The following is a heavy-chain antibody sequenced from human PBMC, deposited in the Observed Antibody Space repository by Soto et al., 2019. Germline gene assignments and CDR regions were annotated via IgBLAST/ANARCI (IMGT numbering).Heavy chain of an antibody. CDR3: ARDGSQVTIPTRAFDI. Sequence: QVQLQESGPGLVKPSQTLSLTCTVSGGSISSGGYYWSWIRQHPGKGLEWIGYIYYGGSTYYNPSLKSRVTISVDTSKNQFSLKLSSVNAADTAVYYCARDGSQVTIPTRAFDIWGQGTMVTVSS. CDR2: IYYGGST. D-gene: IGHD3-3*01. J-gene: IGHJ3*02. V-gene: IGHV4-31*03. CDR1: GGSISSGGYY.